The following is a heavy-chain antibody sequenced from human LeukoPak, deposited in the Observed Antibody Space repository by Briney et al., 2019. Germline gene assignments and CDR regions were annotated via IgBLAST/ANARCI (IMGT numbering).Heavy chain of an antibody. CDR1: GFTFSNYW. J-gene: IGHJ4*02. V-gene: IGHV3-7*01. Sequence: PGGSLRLSCAASGFTFSNYWMSWVRQAPGKGLEWVANIKQDGSEKDYEDSMKGRFTISRDNAKNSVYLQVNILRAEDTAVYHCARIGYRSSSFDYWGQGTLVTVSS. D-gene: IGHD6-13*01. CDR3: ARIGYRSSSFDY. CDR2: IKQDGSEK.